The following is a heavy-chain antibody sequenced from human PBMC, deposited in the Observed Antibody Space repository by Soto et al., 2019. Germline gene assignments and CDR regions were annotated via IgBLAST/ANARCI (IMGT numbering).Heavy chain of an antibody. D-gene: IGHD3-3*01. CDR1: GGSISDFY. Sequence: SETLSLTCNVSGGSISDFYWSWIRQSPGKRLEWIGYLYYTGSTNYNPALKSRVTISLDTSKNQFSLKVRSVTAADTAVYYCSRGGGYDFRSSQAPPIDVWGQGTTVTVSS. V-gene: IGHV4-59*01. CDR2: LYYTGST. CDR3: SRGGGYDFRSSQAPPIDV. J-gene: IGHJ6*02.